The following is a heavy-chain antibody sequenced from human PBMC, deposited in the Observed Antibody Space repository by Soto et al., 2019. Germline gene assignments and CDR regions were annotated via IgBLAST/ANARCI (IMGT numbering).Heavy chain of an antibody. V-gene: IGHV3-33*01. CDR2: IWYDGSNK. D-gene: IGHD5-18*01. J-gene: IGHJ6*02. Sequence: GGSLRLSCAASGFTFSSYGMHWVRQAPGKGLEWVAVIWYDGSNKYYADSVKGRFTISRDNSKNTLYLQMNSLRAEDTAVYYCARDYQFVDTAMGPLWYYYGMDVWGQGTTVTVSS. CDR3: ARDYQFVDTAMGPLWYYYGMDV. CDR1: GFTFSSYG.